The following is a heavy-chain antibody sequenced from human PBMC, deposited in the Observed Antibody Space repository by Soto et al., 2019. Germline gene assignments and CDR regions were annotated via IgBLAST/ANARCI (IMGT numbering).Heavy chain of an antibody. J-gene: IGHJ4*02. Sequence: HPGGSLRLSCSASGFTFSSYAMHWVRQAPGKGLEYVSAISSNGGNTYYADSVKGRFIISRDNSKNTLYLQMSSLRVEDTAVYYCVKDRRVGSSWIPTFDYWGQGTLVTVSS. D-gene: IGHD6-13*01. CDR1: GFTFSSYA. V-gene: IGHV3-64D*06. CDR3: VKDRRVGSSWIPTFDY. CDR2: ISSNGGNT.